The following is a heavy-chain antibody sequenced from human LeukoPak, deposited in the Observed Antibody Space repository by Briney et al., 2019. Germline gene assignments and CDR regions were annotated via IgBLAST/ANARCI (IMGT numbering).Heavy chain of an antibody. V-gene: IGHV4-59*08. J-gene: IGHJ4*02. CDR2: IYYTGGT. Sequence: ASETLSLTCTVSGGSISSYYWSWIRQPPGKGLEWIGYIYYTGGTNYNPSLKSRVAMSVDTSKNQFSLRLSSVTAADTAVYYCARCPYYYGSIYFDNWGQGTLVSVSS. CDR1: GGSISSYY. CDR3: ARCPYYYGSIYFDN. D-gene: IGHD3-10*01.